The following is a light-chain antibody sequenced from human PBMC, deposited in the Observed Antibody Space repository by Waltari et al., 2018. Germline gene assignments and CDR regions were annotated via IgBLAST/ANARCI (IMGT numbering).Light chain of an antibody. V-gene: IGLV1-44*01. CDR1: SSNIGRNT. J-gene: IGLJ3*02. CDR2: RNN. CDR3: AAWEDSLNGQV. Sequence: QSVLTQPPSASGTPGQRVTISCSGSSSNIGRNTVNWYQPLPGPAPTLLIYRNNQRPARAPLRFGGSKSGTSAPLAISGLQSEAEADYYCAAWEDSLNGQVFGGGTKLTVL.